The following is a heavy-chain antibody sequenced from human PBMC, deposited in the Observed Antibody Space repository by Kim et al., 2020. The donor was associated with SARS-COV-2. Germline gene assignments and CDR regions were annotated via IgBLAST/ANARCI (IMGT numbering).Heavy chain of an antibody. Sequence: TTYNPSLKNRVTISLNTSTNQFSLKVNSVTAAAAAVYYCARDSLGMTMDVWGQGTTVTVSS. CDR3: ARDSLGMTMDV. J-gene: IGHJ6*02. V-gene: IGHV4-59*01. D-gene: IGHD3-16*01. CDR2: T.